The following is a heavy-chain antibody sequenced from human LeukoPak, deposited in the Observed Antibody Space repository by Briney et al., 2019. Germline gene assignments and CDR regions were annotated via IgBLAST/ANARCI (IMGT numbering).Heavy chain of an antibody. CDR1: GFTFSSYA. D-gene: IGHD5-12*01. CDR3: ARDPRDYDFDY. Sequence: GRSLRLSCAASGFTFSSYAMHWVRQAPGKGLEWVAVISYDGSNKYYADSVKGRFTISRDNSKNTLYLQMNSLRAEDTAVYYCARDPRDYDFDYWGQGTLVTVSS. J-gene: IGHJ4*02. V-gene: IGHV3-30-3*01. CDR2: ISYDGSNK.